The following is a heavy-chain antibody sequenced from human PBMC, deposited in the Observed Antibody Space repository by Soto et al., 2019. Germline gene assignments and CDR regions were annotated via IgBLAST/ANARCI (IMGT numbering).Heavy chain of an antibody. D-gene: IGHD3-22*01. Sequence: SVKVSCKASGGTFSSYAISWVRQAPGQGLEWMGGIIPIFGTANYAQKFQGRVTITADESTSTAYMELSSLRSEDTAVYYCARDGYYYDSSGYLAFDIWGQGTMVTVSS. V-gene: IGHV1-69*13. CDR2: IIPIFGTA. CDR3: ARDGYYYDSSGYLAFDI. J-gene: IGHJ3*02. CDR1: GGTFSSYA.